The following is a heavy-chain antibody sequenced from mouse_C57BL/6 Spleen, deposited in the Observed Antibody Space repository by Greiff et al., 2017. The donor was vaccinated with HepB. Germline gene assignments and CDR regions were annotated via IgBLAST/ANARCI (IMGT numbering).Heavy chain of an antibody. Sequence: EVMLVESGGDLVKPGGSLKLSCAASGFTFSSYGMSWVRQTPDKRLEWVATISSGGSYTYYPDSVKGRFTISRDNAKNTLYLQMSSLKSEDTAMYYCARRGWDGYWYFDVWGTGTTVTVSS. J-gene: IGHJ1*03. CDR3: ARRGWDGYWYFDV. V-gene: IGHV5-6*02. CDR2: ISSGGSYT. CDR1: GFTFSSYG. D-gene: IGHD2-3*01.